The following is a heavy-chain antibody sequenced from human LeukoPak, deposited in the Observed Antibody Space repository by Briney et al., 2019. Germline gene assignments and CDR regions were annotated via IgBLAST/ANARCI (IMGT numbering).Heavy chain of an antibody. V-gene: IGHV4-34*01. D-gene: IGHD2-15*01. CDR2: INHSGST. CDR3: ARNGKWSHANDY. J-gene: IGHJ4*02. CDR1: GGSFSGYY. Sequence: SETLSLTCAVYGGSFSGYYWSWIRQPPGKGLEWIGEINHSGSTNYNPSLKSRVTISVDTSKNQFSLKLSSVTAADTAVYYCARNGKWSHANDYWGQGTLVTVSS.